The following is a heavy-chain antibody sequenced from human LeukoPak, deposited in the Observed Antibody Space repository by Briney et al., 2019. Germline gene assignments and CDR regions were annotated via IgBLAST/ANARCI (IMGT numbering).Heavy chain of an antibody. D-gene: IGHD5-18*01. CDR2: ISSSGSTI. Sequence: GGSLRLSCAASGFTFSSYEMNWVRQAPGKGLEWVSYISSSGSTIYYADSVKGRFTISRDNAKNSLYLQMNSLRAEDTAVYYCARDDGYSYGYRAFDIWGQGTMVTVSS. CDR1: GFTFSSYE. V-gene: IGHV3-48*03. CDR3: ARDDGYSYGYRAFDI. J-gene: IGHJ3*02.